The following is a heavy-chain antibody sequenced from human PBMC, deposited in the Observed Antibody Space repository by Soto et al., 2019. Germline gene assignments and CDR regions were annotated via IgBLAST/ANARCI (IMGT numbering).Heavy chain of an antibody. J-gene: IGHJ3*02. V-gene: IGHV1-69*13. Sequence: SSVKVSCKASGGTFSSYAISWVRQAPGQGLEWMGGIIPIFGTANYAQKFQGRVTITADESTSTAYMELSSLRSEDTAVYYCARDCELYVTRNDAFDIWGQGSTVTV. CDR1: GGTFSSYA. CDR2: IIPIFGTA. D-gene: IGHD3-10*01. CDR3: ARDCELYVTRNDAFDI.